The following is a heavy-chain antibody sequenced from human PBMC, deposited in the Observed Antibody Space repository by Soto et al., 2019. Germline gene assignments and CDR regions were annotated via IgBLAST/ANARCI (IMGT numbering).Heavy chain of an antibody. Sequence: EVQLVESGGGLVQPGGSLRLSCADSGFILRNYWMSWVRQAPGMGLQWVASIKEDGSEKYYVDPVKGRFTISRENAKYSLYLQMNSLRAVDTAVYYCARYRSLDPWGQGILVTVSS. J-gene: IGHJ5*02. D-gene: IGHD3-16*02. CDR1: GFILRNYW. CDR2: IKEDGSEK. CDR3: ARYRSLDP. V-gene: IGHV3-7*03.